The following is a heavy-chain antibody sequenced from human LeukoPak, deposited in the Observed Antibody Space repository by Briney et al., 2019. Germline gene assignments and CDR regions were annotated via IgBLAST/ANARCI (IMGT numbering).Heavy chain of an antibody. D-gene: IGHD6-19*01. CDR2: IYYSGST. CDR1: GGSISSSSYY. CDR3: ARTNRAVVGYYYYMDV. Sequence: PSETLSLTCTVSGGSISSSSYYWGWIRQPPGKGLEWIGSIYYSGSTYYNPSLKSRVTISVDTSKNQFSLKLSSVTAADTAVYYCARTNRAVVGYYYYMDVWGKGTTVTVSS. J-gene: IGHJ6*03. V-gene: IGHV4-39*07.